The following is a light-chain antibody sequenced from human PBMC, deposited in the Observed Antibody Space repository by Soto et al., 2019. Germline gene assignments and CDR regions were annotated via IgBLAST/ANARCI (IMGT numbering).Light chain of an antibody. J-gene: IGKJ5*01. CDR1: QSVSIN. CDR3: QQYGSSST. Sequence: EIVMTQSPATLSVSPGERATLSCSASQSVSINLALYQQKPGHAPRLLIYGASSRATGIPDRFSGSGSGTEFTLNISRLEPEDFAVYYCQQYGSSSTFGQGTRLEI. CDR2: GAS. V-gene: IGKV3-20*01.